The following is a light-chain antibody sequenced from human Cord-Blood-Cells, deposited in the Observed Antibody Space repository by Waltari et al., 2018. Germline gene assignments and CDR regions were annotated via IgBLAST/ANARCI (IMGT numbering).Light chain of an antibody. V-gene: IGLV1-47*03. CDR2: RNN. CDR3: AAWDDSLSGPV. CDR1: SSNIGRNY. Sequence: QSVLTQPPPASGTPGQRVTISCSGSSSNIGRNYLYWYQQLPGTAPKLLIYRNNQRPSGVPDRFSGSKSGTSASLAISGLWSEDEADYYCAAWDDSLSGPVFGGGTKLTVL. J-gene: IGLJ3*02.